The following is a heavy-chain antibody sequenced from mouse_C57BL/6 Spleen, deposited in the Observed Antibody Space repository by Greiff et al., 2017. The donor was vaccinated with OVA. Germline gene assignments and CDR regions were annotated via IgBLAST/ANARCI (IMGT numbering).Heavy chain of an antibody. V-gene: IGHV3-6*01. D-gene: IGHD1-1*01. CDR1: GYSITSGYY. CDR3: ARRTTVVPFDY. Sequence: EVQLQQSGPGLVKPSQSLSLTCSVTGYSITSGYYWNWIRQFPGNKLEWMGYISYDGSNNYNPSLKNRISITRDTSKNQFFLKLNSVTTEDTATYYCARRTTVVPFDYWGQGTTLTVSS. CDR2: ISYDGSN. J-gene: IGHJ2*01.